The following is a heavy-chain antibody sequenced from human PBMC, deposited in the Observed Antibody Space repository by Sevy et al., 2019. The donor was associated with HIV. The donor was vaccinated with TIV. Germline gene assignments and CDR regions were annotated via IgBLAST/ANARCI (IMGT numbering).Heavy chain of an antibody. V-gene: IGHV3-7*01. CDR1: GFTLSSYW. D-gene: IGHD1-26*01. J-gene: IGHJ4*02. Sequence: GGSLRLSCAASGFTLSSYWMSWVRQAPGKGLEWVANINQDGSGIDYVDSVMGRFTISRENAKNSLYLQMNSLRADDTAIYYCARDLYSGSYHEDYWGQGTLVTVSS. CDR3: ARDLYSGSYHEDY. CDR2: INQDGSGI.